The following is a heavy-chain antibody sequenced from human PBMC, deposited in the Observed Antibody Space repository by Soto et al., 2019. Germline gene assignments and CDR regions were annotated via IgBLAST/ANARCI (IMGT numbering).Heavy chain of an antibody. CDR2: ISSSGDLI. Sequence: PVGSLRLSCAASGFTFSSYSMNWVRQAPGKGLESVSYISSSGDLIYYADSVRGRFTASRDSAKNSVYLQMNSLRAEDTAVYYCAREEINCGGDCFSLWGQGTLVTVSS. J-gene: IGHJ4*02. V-gene: IGHV3-48*04. CDR3: AREEINCGGDCFSL. CDR1: GFTFSSYS. D-gene: IGHD2-21*02.